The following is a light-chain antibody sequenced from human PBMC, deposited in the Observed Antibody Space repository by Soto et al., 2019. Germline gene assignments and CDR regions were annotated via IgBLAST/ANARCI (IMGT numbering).Light chain of an antibody. V-gene: IGKV1-5*03. J-gene: IGKJ4*01. CDR2: KAS. Sequence: DTQMTQSPSTLSASVGDRVTITCRASQSISSWLAWYQHKPGKAPNLLIYKASSLASGVPSRFSGSGSGTEFTLTVSSLEPDDFAAYYCQQYDSYPLTFGGGTKVEIK. CDR3: QQYDSYPLT. CDR1: QSISSW.